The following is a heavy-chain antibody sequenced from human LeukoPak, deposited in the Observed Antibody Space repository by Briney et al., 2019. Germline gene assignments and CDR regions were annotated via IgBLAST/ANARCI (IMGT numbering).Heavy chain of an antibody. Sequence: ASVKVSCKASGYTFTGYYMHWVRQAPGQGLEWMGIINPSGGSTSYAQKFQVRVTMTRDMSTSTVYMELSSLRSEDTAVYYCASATRYSYGLDYWGQGTLVTVSS. J-gene: IGHJ4*02. CDR2: INPSGGST. CDR1: GYTFTGYY. D-gene: IGHD5-18*01. V-gene: IGHV1-46*01. CDR3: ASATRYSYGLDY.